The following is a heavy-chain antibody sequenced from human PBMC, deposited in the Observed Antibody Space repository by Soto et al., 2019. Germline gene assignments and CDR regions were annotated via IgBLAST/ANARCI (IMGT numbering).Heavy chain of an antibody. CDR2: INHSGST. V-gene: IGHV4-34*01. CDR1: GGSFSGYY. J-gene: IGHJ3*02. D-gene: IGHD2-15*01. CDR3: AREYCSGGSCYNRRAFDI. Sequence: QVQLQQWGAGLLKPSETLSLTCAVYGGSFSGYYWSWIRQPPGKGLEWIGEINHSGSTNYNPSLKSRVTISVDTSKNQFSLKLSSVTAADTAVYYCAREYCSGGSCYNRRAFDIWGQGTMVTVSS.